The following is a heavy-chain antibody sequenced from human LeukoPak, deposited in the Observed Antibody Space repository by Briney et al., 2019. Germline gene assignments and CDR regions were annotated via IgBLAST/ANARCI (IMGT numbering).Heavy chain of an antibody. Sequence: KPGGSLRLSCEISGFTFFMYTMHWVRRAPGKGLEWVSLVSYDGSNQYYVHSVTGRVPISRDNSKNPRSHQMNSLRHGHTAVYYCARSYGSASCNIDYWGQGTLVTVSS. J-gene: IGHJ4*02. CDR1: GFTFFMYT. CDR3: ARSYGSASCNIDY. D-gene: IGHD3-10*01. CDR2: VSYDGSNQ. V-gene: IGHV3-30*04.